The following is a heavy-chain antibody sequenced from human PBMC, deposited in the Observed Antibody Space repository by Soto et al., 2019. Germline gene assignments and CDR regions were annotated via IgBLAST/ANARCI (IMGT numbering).Heavy chain of an antibody. V-gene: IGHV3-11*01. J-gene: IGHJ6*03. CDR1: GFTFSDYY. Sequence: GGSLRLSCAASGFTFSDYYMSWIRQAPGKGLEWVSYISSSGSTIYYADSVKGRFTISRDNAKNSLYLQMNSLRAEDTAVYYCARLHGATVTLCDYYYLMDVWSRGTTDTGSS. CDR2: ISSSGSTI. CDR3: ARLHGATVTLCDYYYLMDV. D-gene: IGHD4-4*01.